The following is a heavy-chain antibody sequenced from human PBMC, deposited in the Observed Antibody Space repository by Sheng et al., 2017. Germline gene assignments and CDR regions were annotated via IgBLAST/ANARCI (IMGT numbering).Heavy chain of an antibody. CDR1: GFTVSSNY. Sequence: EVQLVESGGGLIQPGGSLRLSCAASGFTVSSNYMSWVRQAPGKGLEWVSVIYSGGSTYYADSVKGRFTISRDNSKNTLYLQMNSLRAEDTAVYYCARAMVATIREPNYYYYMDVWGQGTTVTVSS. D-gene: IGHD5-12*01. V-gene: IGHV3-53*01. CDR3: ARAMVATIREPNYYYYMDV. CDR2: IYSGGST. J-gene: IGHJ6*03.